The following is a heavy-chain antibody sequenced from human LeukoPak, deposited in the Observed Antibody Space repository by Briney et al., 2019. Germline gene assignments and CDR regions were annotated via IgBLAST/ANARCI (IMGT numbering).Heavy chain of an antibody. D-gene: IGHD3-10*01. CDR3: AKRGVVIRGVIIICFHKEAYYFDC. J-gene: IGHJ4*02. Sequence: GGSLRLSCVVSGITLSNYGMSWIRQAPGKGLEWVSGISERGGSTNYADSVKGRFIISRDNSKNTMYLQVNSVRAEDTAVYFCAKRGVVIRGVIIICFHKEAYYFDCWGQGILVTVSS. V-gene: IGHV3-23*01. CDR2: ISERGGST. CDR1: GITLSNYG.